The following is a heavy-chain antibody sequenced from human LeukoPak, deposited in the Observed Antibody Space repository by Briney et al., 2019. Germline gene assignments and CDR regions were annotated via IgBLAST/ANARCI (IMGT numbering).Heavy chain of an antibody. Sequence: GGSLRLSCAASGFTFSSYSMNWVRQAPGKGLEWVSYISYSSSTIYYADSVKGRFTISRDNAKNSLYLQMNSLRAEDTAVYYCARVNRWGYYYYMDVWGKGTTVTVSS. CDR1: GFTFSSYS. CDR3: ARVNRWGYYYYMDV. V-gene: IGHV3-48*01. CDR2: ISYSSSTI. D-gene: IGHD1-14*01. J-gene: IGHJ6*03.